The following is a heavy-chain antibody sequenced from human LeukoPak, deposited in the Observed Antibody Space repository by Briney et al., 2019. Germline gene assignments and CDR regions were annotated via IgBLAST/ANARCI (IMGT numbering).Heavy chain of an antibody. CDR3: ARSHGRVVGATHLDY. CDR2: IYHSGST. J-gene: IGHJ4*02. V-gene: IGHV4-38-2*02. CDR1: GYSISSGYY. D-gene: IGHD1-26*01. Sequence: ASETLSLTCTVSGYSISSGYYWGWIRQPPGKGLEWIGSIYHSGSTYYNPSLKSRVTISVDTSKNQFSLKLSSVTAADTAVYYCARSHGRVVGATHLDYWGQGTLVTVSS.